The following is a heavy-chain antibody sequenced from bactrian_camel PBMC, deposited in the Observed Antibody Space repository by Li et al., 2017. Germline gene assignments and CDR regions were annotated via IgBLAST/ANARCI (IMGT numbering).Heavy chain of an antibody. CDR1: GYSDRDIW. V-gene: IGHV3-3*01. J-gene: IGHJ6*01. CDR3: AADRGGSWLCDVYSQVRPVFGW. Sequence: HVQLVESGGGLVPAGGSLRLSCAASGYSDRDIWMGWFRQAPGKEREGVAAILLRGDDTAYADAVKGRFTISQDATKDTVHLQMTRMRPEDTAMYYCAADRGGSWLCDVYSQVRPVFGWWGPGTQVTVS. D-gene: IGHD6*01. CDR2: ILLRGDDT.